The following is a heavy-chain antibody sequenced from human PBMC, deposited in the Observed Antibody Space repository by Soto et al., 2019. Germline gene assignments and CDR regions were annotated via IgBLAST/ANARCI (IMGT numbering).Heavy chain of an antibody. CDR3: ARAAAGMQYYFDY. Sequence: PGGSLRLSCAASGFTFSSYAMHWVRQAPGKGLEWVAVISYDGSNKYYADSVKGRFTISRDNSKNTLYLQMNSLRAEDTAVYYCARAAAGMQYYFDYWGQGTLVTVSS. V-gene: IGHV3-30-3*01. CDR1: GFTFSSYA. D-gene: IGHD6-13*01. CDR2: ISYDGSNK. J-gene: IGHJ4*02.